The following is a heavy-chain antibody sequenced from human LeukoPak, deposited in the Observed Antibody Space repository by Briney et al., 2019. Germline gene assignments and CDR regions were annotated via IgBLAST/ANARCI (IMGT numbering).Heavy chain of an antibody. CDR2: ISGSGGST. D-gene: IGHD4-23*01. V-gene: IGHV3-23*01. Sequence: GGSLRLSCAASGFTFSSYAMSWVRQAPGKGLEWVSAISGSGGSTYYADSVKSRFTISRDNSKNTLYLQMNSLRAEETAVYYCAKDPDYGGNSNWFDPWGQGTLVTVSS. CDR3: AKDPDYGGNSNWFDP. J-gene: IGHJ5*02. CDR1: GFTFSSYA.